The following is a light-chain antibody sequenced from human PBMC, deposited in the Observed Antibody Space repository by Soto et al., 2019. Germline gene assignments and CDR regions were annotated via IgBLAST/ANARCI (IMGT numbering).Light chain of an antibody. CDR1: HSISSW. J-gene: IGKJ1*01. Sequence: DIQMTQSPSTLSGSVGDRVTITCRASHSISSWLAWYQQKPGKVPNLLIYAASTLESGVPSRFSGSGSGTEFTLTISSLQPDDFATYYCQQYNSYWTFGQGTKVDIK. V-gene: IGKV1-5*01. CDR3: QQYNSYWT. CDR2: AAS.